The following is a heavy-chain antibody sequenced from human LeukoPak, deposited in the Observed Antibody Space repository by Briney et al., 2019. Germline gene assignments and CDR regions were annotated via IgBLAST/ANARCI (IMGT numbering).Heavy chain of an antibody. Sequence: ASVKVSCKASGYTFTSYYMHWVRQAPGQGLEWMGIINPSGGSTSYAQKFQGRVTMTRDTSTSTAYMELSSLRSEDMAVYYCAAGKLLWFGELLSGTFDYWGQGTLVTVSS. CDR3: AAGKLLWFGELLSGTFDY. D-gene: IGHD3-10*01. CDR2: INPSGGST. CDR1: GYTFTSYY. V-gene: IGHV1-46*01. J-gene: IGHJ4*02.